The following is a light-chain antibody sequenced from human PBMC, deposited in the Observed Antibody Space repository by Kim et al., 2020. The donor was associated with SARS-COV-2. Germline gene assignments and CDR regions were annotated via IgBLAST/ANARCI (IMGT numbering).Light chain of an antibody. Sequence: TVTISCSGSSSSSASNRVSWYQQRPGTAAKLLIQSDTQRPSGVPDRFSGSKSGTSASLAIRGLQSEDEADYYCASWDDSLNGYYVFGPGTKVTVL. CDR3: ASWDDSLNGYYV. J-gene: IGLJ1*01. CDR1: SSSSASNR. CDR2: SDT. V-gene: IGLV1-44*01.